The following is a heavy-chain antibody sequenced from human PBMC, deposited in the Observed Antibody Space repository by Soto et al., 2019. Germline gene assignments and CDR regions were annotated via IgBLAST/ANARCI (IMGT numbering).Heavy chain of an antibody. Sequence: GGSLRLSCAASGFTFSSYAMHWVRQAPGKGLEWVAVISYDGSNKYYADSVKGRFTISRDNSKNTLYLQMNSLRAEDTAVYYCARDILTAGTTGFDYWGQGTLVTVS. J-gene: IGHJ4*02. CDR3: ARDILTAGTTGFDY. CDR1: GFTFSSYA. CDR2: ISYDGSNK. D-gene: IGHD6-13*01. V-gene: IGHV3-30-3*01.